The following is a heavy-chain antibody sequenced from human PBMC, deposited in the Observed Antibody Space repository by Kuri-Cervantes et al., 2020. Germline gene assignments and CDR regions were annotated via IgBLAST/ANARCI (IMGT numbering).Heavy chain of an antibody. CDR2: ISSSSSYI. D-gene: IGHD5-12*01. J-gene: IGHJ4*02. V-gene: IGHV3-21*04. Sequence: GGSLRLSCAASGFTFSSYSMNWVRQAPGEGLEWVSSISSSSSYIYYADSVKGRFTISRDNAKNSLYLQMNSLRAEDTAVYYCAKGSDSGYDQDYWGQGSLVTVSS. CDR3: AKGSDSGYDQDY. CDR1: GFTFSSYS.